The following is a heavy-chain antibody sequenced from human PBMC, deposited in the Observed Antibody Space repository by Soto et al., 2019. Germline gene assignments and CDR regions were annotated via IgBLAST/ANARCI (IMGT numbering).Heavy chain of an antibody. D-gene: IGHD5-18*01. CDR1: GFTFYSYA. CDR2: ISGSGGST. CDR3: AKDPYTAMDYYFGY. J-gene: IGHJ4*02. Sequence: EVQLLESGGGLAQPGGSLRLSCASSGFTFYSYAMSWVRQAPGKGLEWVSTISGSGGSTYYADSVKGRFTISRDNSKNTLYLQMTSMRAEDTAVYYCAKDPYTAMDYYFGYWGQGTLVTVSS. V-gene: IGHV3-23*01.